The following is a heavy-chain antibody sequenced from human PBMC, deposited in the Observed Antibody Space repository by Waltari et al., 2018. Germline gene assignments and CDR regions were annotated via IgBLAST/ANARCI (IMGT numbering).Heavy chain of an antibody. CDR1: GGSFSGYY. Sequence: QVQLQQWGAGLLKPSETLSLTCAVYGGSFSGYYWSWIRPPPGKGLEWIGEINHSGSTNYNPSLKSRVTISVDTSKNQFSLKLSSVTAADTAVYYCARGSLGSSWYGGWFDPWGQGTLVTVSS. D-gene: IGHD6-13*01. V-gene: IGHV4-34*01. J-gene: IGHJ5*02. CDR2: INHSGST. CDR3: ARGSLGSSWYGGWFDP.